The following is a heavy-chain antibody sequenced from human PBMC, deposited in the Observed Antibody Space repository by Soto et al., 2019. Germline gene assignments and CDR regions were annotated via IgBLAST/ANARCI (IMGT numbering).Heavy chain of an antibody. CDR3: GYFYVNTNYGY. V-gene: IGHV3-23*01. D-gene: IGHD3-10*02. J-gene: IGHJ4*02. CDR2: IGAGGYTT. Sequence: GVSLRLSCAGSGFTFKNYPMSWVRQAPGKGLEWVSAIGAGGYTTYYADSVKGRFTISRDNSEGTVYIHMSNLRAEDTALDFCGYFYVNTNYGYRGQGARVT. CDR1: GFTFKNYP.